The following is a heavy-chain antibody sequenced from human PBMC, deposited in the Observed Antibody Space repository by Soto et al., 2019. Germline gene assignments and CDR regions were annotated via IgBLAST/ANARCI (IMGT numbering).Heavy chain of an antibody. CDR2: ISGSGGST. CDR3: AKALGDWLTDY. J-gene: IGHJ4*02. CDR1: GFTFCSYA. V-gene: IGHV3-23*01. Sequence: GGSLGLSCAASGFTFCSYAMSWVRQAPGKGLEWVSAISGSGGSTYYADSMKGRFTISRDNSKNTLYLQMNSLRAEDTAVYYCAKALGDWLTDYWGQGTLVTVSS. D-gene: IGHD3-9*01.